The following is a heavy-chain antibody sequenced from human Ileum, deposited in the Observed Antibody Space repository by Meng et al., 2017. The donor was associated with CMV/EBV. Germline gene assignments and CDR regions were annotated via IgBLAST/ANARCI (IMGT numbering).Heavy chain of an antibody. CDR2: ISTYSGDP. CDR1: VLAFTRSS. V-gene: IGHV7-4-1*02. CDR3: ATKGYNLNDPIDY. D-gene: IGHD1-1*01. Sequence: CRTSVLAFTRSSMTWVRQTPGQGLEWMGWISTYSGDPTYARDFTGRFVFSLDTSVTTAYLQISSLQAEDTGVYYCATKGYNLNDPIDYWGQGTLVTVSS. J-gene: IGHJ4*02.